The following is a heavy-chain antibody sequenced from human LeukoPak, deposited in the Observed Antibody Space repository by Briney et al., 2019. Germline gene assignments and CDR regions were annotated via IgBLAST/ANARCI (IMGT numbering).Heavy chain of an antibody. Sequence: ASVKVSCKTSGFTFTSHDYNWVRQAAGQGLEWMGWMDPNSGATGYAQKFQGRVTMTRDTSITTVYMELSSLTSEDTAVYYCARDGRGAAAPDDAFDVWGQGTMVTVSS. J-gene: IGHJ3*01. V-gene: IGHV1-8*01. CDR3: ARDGRGAAAPDDAFDV. D-gene: IGHD2-2*01. CDR1: GFTFTSHD. CDR2: MDPNSGAT.